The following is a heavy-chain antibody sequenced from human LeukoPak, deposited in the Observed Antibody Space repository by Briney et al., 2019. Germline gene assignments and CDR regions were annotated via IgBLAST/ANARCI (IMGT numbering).Heavy chain of an antibody. Sequence: GASVKVSCKASGGTFSSYAISWVRQAPGKGLEWMGRIIPIFGTANYAQKFQGRVTITTDESTGTAYMELSSLRSEDTAVYYCARAGSEVAKTPWYWFDPWGQGTLVTVSS. V-gene: IGHV1-69*05. CDR3: ARAGSEVAKTPWYWFDP. D-gene: IGHD1-26*01. CDR1: GGTFSSYA. J-gene: IGHJ5*02. CDR2: IIPIFGTA.